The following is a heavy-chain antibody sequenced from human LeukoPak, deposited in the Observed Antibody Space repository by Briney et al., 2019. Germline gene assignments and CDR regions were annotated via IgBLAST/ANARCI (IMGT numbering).Heavy chain of an antibody. J-gene: IGHJ4*02. CDR2: MNPNSGNT. CDR3: ARDIAYGDYPYN. D-gene: IGHD4-17*01. V-gene: IGHV1-8*02. Sequence: ASVKVSCKASGYTFTTYNINWVRQAPGQGLEWMGWMNPNSGNTGYAQKFQGRVTMTRDTSISTSYMDLSRLRSDDTAVYYCARDIAYGDYPYNWGQGTLVTVSS. CDR1: GYTFTTYN.